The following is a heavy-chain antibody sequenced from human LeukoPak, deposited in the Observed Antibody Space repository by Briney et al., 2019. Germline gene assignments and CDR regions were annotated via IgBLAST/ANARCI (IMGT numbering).Heavy chain of an antibody. D-gene: IGHD3-3*01. CDR3: ARDAYDFWSGYPFI. V-gene: IGHV1-2*02. CDR1: GYTFTGYY. J-gene: IGHJ3*02. Sequence: ASVKVSCKASGYTFTGYYMHWVRQAPGQGLEWMGWINPNSGGTNYAQKFQGRVTMTRDTSISTAYMELSRLRSDDTAVYYCARDAYDFWSGYPFIWGQGTMVTVSS. CDR2: INPNSGGT.